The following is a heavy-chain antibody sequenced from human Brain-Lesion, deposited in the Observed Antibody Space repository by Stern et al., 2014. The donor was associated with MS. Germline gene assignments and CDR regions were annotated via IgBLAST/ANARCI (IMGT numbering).Heavy chain of an antibody. CDR1: GFTFSQAW. D-gene: IGHD1-1*01. CDR2: IKSRNDGGTA. V-gene: IGHV3-15*06. CDR3: VAGAQLWL. Sequence: VQLVQSGGGLVKSGGSLRLSCAASGFTFSQAWMGWVRQVPGKGLEWVGHIKSRNDGGTANYAASVKDRFTVSRDNSANMLYLQMNSLTIEDTAVYYCVAGAQLWLWGQGTLVTVSS. J-gene: IGHJ4*02.